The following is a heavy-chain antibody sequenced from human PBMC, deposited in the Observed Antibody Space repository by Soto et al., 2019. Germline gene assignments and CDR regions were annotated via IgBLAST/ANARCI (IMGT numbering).Heavy chain of an antibody. CDR2: TSGSGVST. CDR1: GFTFSSYA. CDR3: ARASRNYIWGSYRVFDY. D-gene: IGHD3-16*02. J-gene: IGHJ4*02. V-gene: IGHV3-23*01. Sequence: PGGSLRLSCAASGFTFSSYAMSWVRQAPGKGLEWVSATSGSGVSTYYADSVKGRFTISRDNSKNQFSLKLSSVTAADTAVYYCARASRNYIWGSYRVFDYWGQGTLVTVSS.